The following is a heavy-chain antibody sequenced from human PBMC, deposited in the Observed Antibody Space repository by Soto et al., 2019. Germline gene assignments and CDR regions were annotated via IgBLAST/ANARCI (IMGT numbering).Heavy chain of an antibody. V-gene: IGHV3-33*01. Sequence: QVQLVESGGGVVQPGRSLRLSCAASGFAFSTYGMHWIRQAPGKGLAWVAVIWYDGSNKYYVDSVKGRFAISRDNSKNTLYLQMNSLRAEDTAVYYCARDYGSGFDYWGQGALVTVSS. CDR3: ARDYGSGFDY. CDR1: GFAFSTYG. D-gene: IGHD6-19*01. CDR2: IWYDGSNK. J-gene: IGHJ4*02.